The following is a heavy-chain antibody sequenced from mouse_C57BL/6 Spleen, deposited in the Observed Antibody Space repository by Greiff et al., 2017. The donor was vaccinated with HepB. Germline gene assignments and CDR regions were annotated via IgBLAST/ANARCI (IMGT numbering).Heavy chain of an antibody. CDR2: ISSGSSTI. V-gene: IGHV5-17*01. J-gene: IGHJ1*03. CDR1: GFTFSDYG. D-gene: IGHD1-1*01. CDR3: ATLITTVVARYWYFDV. Sequence: EVQLVESGGGLVKPGGSLKLSCAASGFTFSDYGMHWVRQAPEKGLEWVAYISSGSSTIYYADTVKGRFTISRDNAKNTLFLQMTSLRSEDTAMYYCATLITTVVARYWYFDVWGTGTTVTVSS.